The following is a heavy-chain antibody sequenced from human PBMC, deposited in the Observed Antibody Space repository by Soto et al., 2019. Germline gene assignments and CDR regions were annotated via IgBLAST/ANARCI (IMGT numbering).Heavy chain of an antibody. CDR3: ARQAYCGGDCYTGYFQH. CDR2: IYYSGST. Sequence: SETLSLTCTVSGGSISSHYWSWIRQPPGKGLEWIGYIYYSGSTNYNPSLKSRVTISVDTSKNHFSLKLSSVTAADTAVYYCARQAYCGGDCYTGYFQHWGQGTLVTVSS. D-gene: IGHD2-21*02. CDR1: GGSISSHY. V-gene: IGHV4-59*08. J-gene: IGHJ1*01.